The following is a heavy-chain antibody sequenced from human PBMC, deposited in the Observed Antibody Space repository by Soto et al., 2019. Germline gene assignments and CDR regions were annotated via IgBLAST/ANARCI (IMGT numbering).Heavy chain of an antibody. J-gene: IGHJ5*02. V-gene: IGHV4-30-4*01. CDR3: ARDTSFSYDFWSGYYNRGNWFDP. Sequence: NPSETLSLTCTVSGGSISSGDYYWSWIRQPPGKGLEWIGYIYYSGSTYYNPSLKSRVTISVDTSKNQFSLKLSSVTAADTAVYYCARDTSFSYDFWSGYYNRGNWFDPWGQGTLVTVSS. CDR1: GGSISSGDYY. CDR2: IYYSGST. D-gene: IGHD3-3*01.